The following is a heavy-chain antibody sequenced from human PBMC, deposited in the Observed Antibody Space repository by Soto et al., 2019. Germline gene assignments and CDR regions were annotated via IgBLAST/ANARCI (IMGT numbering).Heavy chain of an antibody. CDR1: GGSISSGGYY. CDR3: ARWDLEAQWYSDL. V-gene: IGHV4-31*03. Sequence: QVQLQEAGPGLVKPSQTLSLTCTVSGGSISSGGYYWSWIRQHPGKGLGWIGYIYYSGSTYYNPSLKSRVTISVDTSKNQFSLKLSSVTAADTAVYYCARWDLEAQWYSDLWGRGTLVTVSS. D-gene: IGHD1-26*01. CDR2: IYYSGST. J-gene: IGHJ2*01.